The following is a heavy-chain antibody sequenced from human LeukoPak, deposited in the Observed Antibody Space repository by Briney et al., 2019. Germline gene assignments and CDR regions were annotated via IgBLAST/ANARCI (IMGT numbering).Heavy chain of an antibody. CDR1: GFTFSSYG. V-gene: IGHV3-30*18. J-gene: IGHJ4*02. CDR3: AKSRGRAVAGTPLVC. D-gene: IGHD6-19*01. Sequence: PGGSLRLSCAASGFTFSSYGMHWVRQAPGKGLEWVAVISYDGSNKYYADSVKGRFTISRDNSKNTLYLQMNSLRAEDTAVYYCAKSRGRAVAGTPLVCWGQGTLVTVSS. CDR2: ISYDGSNK.